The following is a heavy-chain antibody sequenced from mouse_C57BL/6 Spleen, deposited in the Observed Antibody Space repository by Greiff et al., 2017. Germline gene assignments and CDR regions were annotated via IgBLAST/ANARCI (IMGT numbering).Heavy chain of an antibody. CDR1: GYTFTSSW. V-gene: IGHV1-72*01. CDR3: ARGGYDYDVNAMDY. J-gene: IGHJ4*01. CDR2: IDPNSGGN. D-gene: IGHD2-4*01. Sequence: QVQLQQPGAELVKPGASVKLSCKASGYTFTSSWMHWVKQRPGRGLEWIGRIDPNSGGNTYNEKFKSKATLTVDKPSSTSYMQLSSLTSEDSAVYDCARGGYDYDVNAMDYWGQGTSVTVSS.